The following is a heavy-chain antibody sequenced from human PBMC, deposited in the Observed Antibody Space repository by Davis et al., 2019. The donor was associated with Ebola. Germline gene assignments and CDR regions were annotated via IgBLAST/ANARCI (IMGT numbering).Heavy chain of an antibody. CDR3: AKSLLRFLEWLPKDAFDF. J-gene: IGHJ3*01. Sequence: GESLKISCAASGFTFDDYAMHWVRQAPGKGLEWVAVISYDGSNKYYADSVKGRFTISRDNSKNTLYLQMNSLRAEDTAVYYCAKSLLRFLEWLPKDAFDFWGQGTMVTVSS. V-gene: IGHV3-30*18. CDR2: ISYDGSNK. D-gene: IGHD3-3*01. CDR1: GFTFDDYA.